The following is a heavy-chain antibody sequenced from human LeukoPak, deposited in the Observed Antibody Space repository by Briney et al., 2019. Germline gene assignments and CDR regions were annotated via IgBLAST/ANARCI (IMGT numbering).Heavy chain of an antibody. D-gene: IGHD2-15*01. J-gene: IGHJ6*02. CDR1: DGSISSYY. CDR3: ARQGDCSGGSCYPYHYYGMDV. V-gene: IGHV4-59*08. Sequence: SEALSLTCTVSDGSISSYYWSWIRQPPGKGLEWIGYIYYSGSTNYNPSLRSRVTISVDTSKNQFSLKLSSVTAADTAVYYCARQGDCSGGSCYPYHYYGMDVWGQGTTVTVSS. CDR2: IYYSGST.